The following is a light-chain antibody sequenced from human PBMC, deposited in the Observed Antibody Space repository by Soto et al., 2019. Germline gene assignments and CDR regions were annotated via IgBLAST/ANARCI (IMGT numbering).Light chain of an antibody. CDR2: RAS. CDR1: QSISSW. V-gene: IGKV1-5*03. CDR3: QQYKGFPLT. Sequence: DIQMTQSPSTLSASVGDRVTLTCRASQSISSWLAWYQQKPGKAPKLLIYRASYLDSAVPSRFSGSGSGTEFTLTISSLQPDDFATYYCQQYKGFPLTFGGGTNVEI. J-gene: IGKJ4*01.